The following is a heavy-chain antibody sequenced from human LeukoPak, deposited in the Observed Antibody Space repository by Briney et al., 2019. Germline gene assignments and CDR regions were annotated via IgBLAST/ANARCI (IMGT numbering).Heavy chain of an antibody. CDR1: GGSIRSGDYY. CDR3: ARIDYADYVLGGMDV. V-gene: IGHV4-30-4*01. CDR2: IFYSGRA. Sequence: SETLSLTCTVSGGSIRSGDYYWNWIRQPPGKDLEWIGYIFYSGRAYYNPSLKSRVTISVDTSKNQFSLKLTSVTAADTAVHYCARIDYADYVLGGMDVWGKGTTVTVSS. J-gene: IGHJ6*04. D-gene: IGHD4-17*01.